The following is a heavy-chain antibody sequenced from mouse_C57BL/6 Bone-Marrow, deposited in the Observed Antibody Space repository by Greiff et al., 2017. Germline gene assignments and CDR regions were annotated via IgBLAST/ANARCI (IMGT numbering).Heavy chain of an antibody. CDR3: ARWLITTVRKFAY. J-gene: IGHJ3*01. V-gene: IGHV1-82*01. D-gene: IGHD1-1*01. CDR2: SYPGNGDT. Sequence: QVQLQQSGPELVKPGASVKISCKASGYAFSSSWMNWVKQRPGKGLEWIGRSYPGNGDTNYNGKFKGKATLTADKSSSTAYMQLSSLTSEDSAVYFCARWLITTVRKFAYWGQGTLVTVSA. CDR1: GYAFSSSW.